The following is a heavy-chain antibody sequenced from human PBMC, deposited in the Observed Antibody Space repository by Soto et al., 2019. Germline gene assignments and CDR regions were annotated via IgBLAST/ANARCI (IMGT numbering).Heavy chain of an antibody. J-gene: IGHJ5*02. Sequence: TMSLTCDVSGDTISTCGYTWAWIRQPPGKALEWIGHTYHSGNPYYNPSLKSRVIISVDRSKNQFSLKVRSVTAADTAIYYCARDNSRTFPAAPGDKKSDSSGWWFDPWGQGTLVTVSS. CDR3: ARDNSRTFPAAPGDKKSDSSGWWFDP. CDR1: GDTISTCGYT. D-gene: IGHD6-13*01. V-gene: IGHV4-30-2*01. CDR2: TYHSGNP.